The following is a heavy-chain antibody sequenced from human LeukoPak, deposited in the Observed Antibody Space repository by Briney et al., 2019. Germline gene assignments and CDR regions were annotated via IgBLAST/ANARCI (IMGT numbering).Heavy chain of an antibody. D-gene: IGHD5-12*01. CDR2: ISYDGSNK. J-gene: IGHJ4*02. Sequence: GGSLRLSCAASGFTFSSYGMHWVRQAPGKGLEWVAVISYDGSNKYYADSVKGRFTISRDNSKNTLYLQMNSLRAEDTAVYYCAKDREYSGYDPFDYWGQGTLVTVSS. V-gene: IGHV3-30*18. CDR3: AKDREYSGYDPFDY. CDR1: GFTFSSYG.